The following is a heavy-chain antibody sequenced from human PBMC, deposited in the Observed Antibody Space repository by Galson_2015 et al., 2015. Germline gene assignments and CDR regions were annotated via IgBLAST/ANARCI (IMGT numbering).Heavy chain of an antibody. CDR1: GYSFTRYW. D-gene: IGHD6-19*01. CDR2: IYPGDSDT. V-gene: IGHV5-51*01. Sequence: QSGAPVTKPGESLQISFTGSGYSFTRYWIGWVRQMPGKGLEWMGIIYPGDSDTRYSPSFQGPVTISAEKSISTAYLQWSSLKASDTAMYYCARHGGSGWSFYYYGMDVWGQGTTVTVSS. CDR3: ARHGGSGWSFYYYGMDV. J-gene: IGHJ6*02.